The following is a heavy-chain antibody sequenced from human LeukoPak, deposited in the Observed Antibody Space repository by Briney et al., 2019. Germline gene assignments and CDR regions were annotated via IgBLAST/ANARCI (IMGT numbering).Heavy chain of an antibody. CDR2: IYPGDSDT. CDR3: ARPPRDDSSAYYSAFDI. J-gene: IGHJ3*02. CDR1: GYRFTNYW. Sequence: GESLQISCKGSGYRFTNYWIGWVRQLPGKGLEWMGIIYPGDSDTRYSPSFQGQVTISADKSINTAYLQWSSLKASDTAMYYCARPPRDDSSAYYSAFDIWGPGTMVTVSS. V-gene: IGHV5-51*01. D-gene: IGHD3-22*01.